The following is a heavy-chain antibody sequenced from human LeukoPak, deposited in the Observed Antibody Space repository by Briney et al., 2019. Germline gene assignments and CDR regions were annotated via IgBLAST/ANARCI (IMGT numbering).Heavy chain of an antibody. D-gene: IGHD3-9*01. CDR2: IYYSGST. CDR3: ARVGLRYFDWPETVWFDP. Sequence: SETLSLTCTVSGGSISSYYWSWIRQPPGKGLEWIGYIYYSGSTNYNPSLKSRVTISVDTSKNQFSLKLSSVTAADTAVYYCARVGLRYFDWPETVWFDPWGQGTLFTVSS. J-gene: IGHJ5*02. CDR1: GGSISSYY. V-gene: IGHV4-59*01.